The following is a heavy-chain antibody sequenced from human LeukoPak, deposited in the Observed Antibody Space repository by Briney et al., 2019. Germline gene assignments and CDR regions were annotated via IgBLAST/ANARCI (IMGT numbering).Heavy chain of an antibody. D-gene: IGHD6-13*01. CDR1: GYSFTSYW. CDR3: ARPESSSSWYGFNY. Sequence: GESLKISCKGSGYSFTSYWIGWVRQMPGKGLEWMGIIYPGDSDTRYSPSFQGQVTITADKSISSASLQWSSLKASDTAMHYCARPESSSSWYGFNYWGQGTLVTVSS. CDR2: IYPGDSDT. V-gene: IGHV5-51*01. J-gene: IGHJ4*02.